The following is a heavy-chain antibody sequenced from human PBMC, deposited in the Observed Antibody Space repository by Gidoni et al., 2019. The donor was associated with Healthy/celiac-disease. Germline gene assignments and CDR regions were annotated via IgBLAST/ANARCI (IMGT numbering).Heavy chain of an antibody. Sequence: EVQLVESGGGLVQPGGSLRLSCAASGFTFSSYAMSWVRQAPGKGLGWVSAISGSGGSTYYADSVKGRFTISRDNSKNTLYLQINSLRAEDTAVYYCAKDDILTGDPFYDYWGQGTLVTVSS. J-gene: IGHJ4*02. CDR2: ISGSGGST. D-gene: IGHD3-9*01. CDR3: AKDDILTGDPFYDY. CDR1: GFTFSSYA. V-gene: IGHV3-23*04.